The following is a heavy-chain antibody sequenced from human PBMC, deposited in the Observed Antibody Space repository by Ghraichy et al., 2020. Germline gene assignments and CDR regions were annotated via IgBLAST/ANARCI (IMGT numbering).Heavy chain of an antibody. CDR2: ISAYNGNT. V-gene: IGHV1-18*01. J-gene: IGHJ4*02. D-gene: IGHD3-22*01. CDR1: GNTFTHYG. CDR3: AREDYYDSSGYRLGGDY. Sequence: ASVKVSCKASGNTFTHYGIRWVRLAPGQRLEWMGWISAYNGNTNYAQKLQGRVTMTTDTSTSTAYMELRSLRSDDTAVYYCAREDYYDSSGYRLGGDYWGQLTLVTVS.